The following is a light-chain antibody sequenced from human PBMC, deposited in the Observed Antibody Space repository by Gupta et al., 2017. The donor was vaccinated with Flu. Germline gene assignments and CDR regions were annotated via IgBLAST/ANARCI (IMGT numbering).Light chain of an antibody. J-gene: IGKJ1*01. CDR3: QQYNSWTPAT. CDR1: QSVNSN. V-gene: IGKV3-15*01. Sequence: EIVMTQSPATLSVSPVERATLSCRASQSVNSNLDWYQQKPGQDPRLLIYGASTRATSIPARFSGSGSGTEFTLTISSLQSEDFAVYYCQQYNSWTPATFGQGTKVEIK. CDR2: GAS.